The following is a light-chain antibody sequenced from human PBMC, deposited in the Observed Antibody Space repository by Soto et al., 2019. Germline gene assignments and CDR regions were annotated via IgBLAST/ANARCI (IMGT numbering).Light chain of an antibody. Sequence: DLQMTQSPSSLSASVGDRVTITCRASQDISNYLAWFQQKPGRPPKSLIYAASSLQSGVPSKFSGTGSGTDFPLTISSLQPEDFATYFRQQYNTYPFTFGPGTTVDIK. CDR3: QQYNTYPFT. CDR1: QDISNY. V-gene: IGKV1-16*02. J-gene: IGKJ3*01. CDR2: AAS.